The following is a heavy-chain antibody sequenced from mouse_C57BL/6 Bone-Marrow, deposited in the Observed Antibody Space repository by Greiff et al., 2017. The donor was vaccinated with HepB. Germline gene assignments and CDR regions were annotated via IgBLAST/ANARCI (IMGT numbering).Heavy chain of an antibody. Sequence: VQLQQPGAELVMPGASVKLSCKASGYTFTSYWMHWVKQRPGQGLEWIGEIDPSDSYTNYNQKFKGKSTLTVDKSSSTAYMQLSSLTSDDSAVYYSAREFPYYYAIISDTAMDYWGQGTSVTVSS. V-gene: IGHV1-69*01. CDR2: IDPSDSYT. CDR3: AREFPYYYAIISDTAMDY. D-gene: IGHD1-1*01. J-gene: IGHJ4*01. CDR1: GYTFTSYW.